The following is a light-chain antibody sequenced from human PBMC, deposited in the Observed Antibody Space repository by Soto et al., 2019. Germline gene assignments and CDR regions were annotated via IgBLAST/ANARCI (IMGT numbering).Light chain of an antibody. CDR2: DVS. CDR3: SSYTSSSTLYV. V-gene: IGLV2-14*01. Sequence: QSALTQPASVSGSPGQSITISCTGSSSDIGGYNYVSWYQQHPGEAPKLMIYDVSNRPSVVSNRFSASKSGNTASLTISGLQAEDEADYYCSSYTSSSTLYVFGTGTKVTVL. J-gene: IGLJ1*01. CDR1: SSDIGGYNY.